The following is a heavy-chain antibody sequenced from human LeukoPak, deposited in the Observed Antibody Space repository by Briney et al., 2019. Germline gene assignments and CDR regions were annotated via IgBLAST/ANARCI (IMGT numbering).Heavy chain of an antibody. CDR1: GFTFSSYA. J-gene: IGHJ4*02. Sequence: GGSLRLSCAASGFTFSSYAMSWVRQAPGKGLEWVSAISGSGGSTYYADSVKGRFTISRDNSKNTLYLQMNSLRAEDTAVYYCAKDIMYYYDSSGYFGYWGQGTLVTVSP. V-gene: IGHV3-23*01. CDR3: AKDIMYYYDSSGYFGY. CDR2: ISGSGGST. D-gene: IGHD3-22*01.